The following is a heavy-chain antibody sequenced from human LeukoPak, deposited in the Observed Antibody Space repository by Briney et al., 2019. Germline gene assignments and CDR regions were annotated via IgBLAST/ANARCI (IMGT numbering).Heavy chain of an antibody. CDR2: IDIDGRST. CDR3: ARGGLESVDY. Sequence: GGSLRLSCAASGFTFSSYWMHWVRQAPGKGLVWVSRIDIDGRSTSYADSVRGRFTISRDNAKNTLYLQMNSLRVDDTAVYYCARGGLESVDYWGQGTLVTVSS. J-gene: IGHJ4*02. D-gene: IGHD1-1*01. V-gene: IGHV3-74*01. CDR1: GFTFSSYW.